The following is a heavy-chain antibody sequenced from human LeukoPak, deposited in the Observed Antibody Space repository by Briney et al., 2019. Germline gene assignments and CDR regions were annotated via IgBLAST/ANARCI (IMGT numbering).Heavy chain of an antibody. D-gene: IGHD3-10*01. J-gene: IGHJ4*02. V-gene: IGHV1-2*02. CDR2: INPNSGGT. Sequence: ASVKVSCKASGYTFTGYYMHWVRQAPGQGLEWMGWINPNSGGTNYAQKFQGRVTMTRDTSISTAYMELSRLRSDDTAVYYCAREGRWFGESKGVDYWGQGTLVTVSS. CDR1: GYTFTGYY. CDR3: AREGRWFGESKGVDY.